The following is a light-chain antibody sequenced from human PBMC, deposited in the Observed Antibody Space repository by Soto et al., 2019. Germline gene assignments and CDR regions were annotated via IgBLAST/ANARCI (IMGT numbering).Light chain of an antibody. CDR3: QQTNSFPYT. Sequence: DIPMTQSPSSVSASVGDRVTITCRASQGISSWLTWYQQQPGKASRLLIYAASSLQSGVPSRFSGSGSGTDFTLTISSLQPEDFATYFCQQTNSFPYTFGQGTKLEIK. J-gene: IGKJ2*01. CDR2: AAS. CDR1: QGISSW. V-gene: IGKV1-12*01.